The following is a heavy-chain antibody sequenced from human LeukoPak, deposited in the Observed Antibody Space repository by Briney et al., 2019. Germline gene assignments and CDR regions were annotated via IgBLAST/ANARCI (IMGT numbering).Heavy chain of an antibody. CDR2: IKSKTDGGTT. CDR3: TTVYTGVGWLLLFHNY. V-gene: IGHV3-15*01. Sequence: GGSLRLSCAASGFTFSNAWMSWVRQAPGKGLEWVGRIKSKTDGGTTDYAAPVKGRFTISRDDSKNTLYLQMNSLKTEDTAVYYCTTVYTGVGWLLLFHNYWGQGTLVTVSS. D-gene: IGHD3-22*01. CDR1: GFTFSNAW. J-gene: IGHJ4*02.